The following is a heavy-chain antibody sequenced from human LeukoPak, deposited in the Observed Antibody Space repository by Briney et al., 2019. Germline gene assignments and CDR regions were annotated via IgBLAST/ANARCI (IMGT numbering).Heavy chain of an antibody. Sequence: GASVKVSCKVSGYTLTELSMHWVRQAPGKGLEWMGGFDPEDGETIYAQKFQGRVTMTEDTSTDTAYMELSSLRSEDTAVYYCATSEYSSRPMNLDYWGQGTLVTVSS. V-gene: IGHV1-24*01. D-gene: IGHD5-18*01. CDR2: FDPEDGET. J-gene: IGHJ4*02. CDR1: GYTLTELS. CDR3: ATSEYSSRPMNLDY.